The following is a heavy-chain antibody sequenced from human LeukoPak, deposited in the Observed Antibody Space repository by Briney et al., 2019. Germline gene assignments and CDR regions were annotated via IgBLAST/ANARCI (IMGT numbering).Heavy chain of an antibody. CDR2: IYYSGST. J-gene: IGHJ5*02. D-gene: IGHD1-26*01. Sequence: SETLSLTCTVSGGSISSGDYYWSWIRQPPGKGLEWIGYIYYSGSTYYNPSLKSRVTISVDTSKNQFSLKLSSVTAADTAVYYCARVLRTLLLFDPWGQGTLVTVSS. CDR1: GGSISSGDYY. V-gene: IGHV4-30-4*01. CDR3: ARVLRTLLLFDP.